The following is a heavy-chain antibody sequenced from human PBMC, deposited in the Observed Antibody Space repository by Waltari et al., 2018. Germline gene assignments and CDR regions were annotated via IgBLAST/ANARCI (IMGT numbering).Heavy chain of an antibody. CDR2: IKQDGSDK. J-gene: IGHJ4*02. CDR3: ASVRSGWDF. Sequence: EVQLVESGGGLVHPGGSLRLSCAASGFSLSSYWMGWFRQAPGKGLEWVASIKQDGSDKHYMDSVRGRFTISRDNAKKSLYLEMNRLIDDDTAVYYCASVRSGWDFWGQGTLVTVSS. V-gene: IGHV3-7*02. D-gene: IGHD6-19*01. CDR1: GFSLSSYW.